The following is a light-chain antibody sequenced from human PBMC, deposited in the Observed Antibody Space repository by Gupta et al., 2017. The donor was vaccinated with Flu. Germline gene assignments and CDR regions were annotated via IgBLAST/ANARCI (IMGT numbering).Light chain of an antibody. Sequence: VGDRVTITCQASQDINIFLNWYQQKPGKAPRLLIYDASKLEVGVPSRFSASGSGTKFTFTIASLQPEDFATYFCQQYDVFHTFGQGTRLDIK. J-gene: IGKJ5*01. CDR3: QQYDVFHT. V-gene: IGKV1-33*01. CDR2: DAS. CDR1: QDINIF.